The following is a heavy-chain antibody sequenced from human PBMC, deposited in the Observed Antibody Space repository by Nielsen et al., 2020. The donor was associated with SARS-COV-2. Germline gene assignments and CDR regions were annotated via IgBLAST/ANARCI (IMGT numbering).Heavy chain of an antibody. CDR2: ISSSGSTI. V-gene: IGHV3-48*03. Sequence: GGSLRLSCAASGFTFSGYEMNWVRQAPGKGLEWISYISSSGSTIYYADSVKGRFTISRDNAKNTLYLQMNSLGVEDTAVYYCASRRDGYNYDTYWGQGTLVNVSS. CDR3: ASRRDGYNYDTY. J-gene: IGHJ4*02. D-gene: IGHD5-24*01. CDR1: GFTFSGYE.